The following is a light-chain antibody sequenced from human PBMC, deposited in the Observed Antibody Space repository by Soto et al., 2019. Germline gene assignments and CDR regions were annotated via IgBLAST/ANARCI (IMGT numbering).Light chain of an antibody. CDR2: AAS. CDR1: QNINNY. J-gene: IGKJ2*01. Sequence: DIQMTQSPSSLSASVGDSVTITCRASQNINNYLSWYRHKPGKAPKLLIYAASKLQSGVPSSFSGSRSGTEFTLTISRLYPEDFATYYCQQSYSMPQTFGQGTKLEIK. CDR3: QQSYSMPQT. V-gene: IGKV1-39*01.